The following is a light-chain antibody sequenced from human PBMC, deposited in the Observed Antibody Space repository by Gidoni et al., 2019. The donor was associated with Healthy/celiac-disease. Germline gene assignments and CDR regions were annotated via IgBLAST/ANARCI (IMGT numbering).Light chain of an antibody. CDR3: QQLNSYPPFS. Sequence: DIQLTQSPSFLSASVGDRVTITCRASQGISSYLAWYQQKPGKAPKLLIYAASTLQSGVPSRFSGSGSGTEFTLTISSLQPEDFATDYCQQLNSYPPFSFGGGTKVEIK. CDR1: QGISSY. CDR2: AAS. V-gene: IGKV1-9*01. J-gene: IGKJ4*01.